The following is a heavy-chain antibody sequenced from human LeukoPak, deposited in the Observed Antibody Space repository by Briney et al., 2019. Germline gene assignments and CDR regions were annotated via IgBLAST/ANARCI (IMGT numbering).Heavy chain of an antibody. J-gene: IGHJ4*02. Sequence: ASVKVSCKASGYTFTGYYMHWVRQAPGQGLEWMGRINPNSGGTNYAQKLQGRVTMTTDTSTSTAYMELRSLRSDDTAVYYCARGGAVAVSPTDDRGQGTLVTVSS. CDR2: INPNSGGT. CDR3: ARGGAVAVSPTDD. CDR1: GYTFTGYY. D-gene: IGHD6-19*01. V-gene: IGHV1-2*06.